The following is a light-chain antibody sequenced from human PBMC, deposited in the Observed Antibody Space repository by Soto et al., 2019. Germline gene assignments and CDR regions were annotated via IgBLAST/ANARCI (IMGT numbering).Light chain of an antibody. CDR1: QTISNW. J-gene: IGKJ2*01. V-gene: IGKV1-5*01. Sequence: DIPMTQSPSTLSASVGDRVTITCRASQTISNWLAWYQQKPGQAPKLLIYDAYSLESGVPSRFSGSASGTEFTLTISSLQPDDFATYSCQQYNSYQYTFGQGTNLEI. CDR2: DAY. CDR3: QQYNSYQYT.